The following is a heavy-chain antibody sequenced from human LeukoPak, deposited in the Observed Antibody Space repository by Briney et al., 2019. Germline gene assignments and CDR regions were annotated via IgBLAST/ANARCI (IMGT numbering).Heavy chain of an antibody. J-gene: IGHJ4*02. CDR3: AKSGYSNYGGEFDY. D-gene: IGHD4-11*01. CDR1: GFTFDDYA. Sequence: GGSLRLSCAASGFTFDDYAMHWVRQAPGKGLEWVSGIRWNSGSIGYADSVKGRFTISRDNAKNPLYLQMTSLRAEDMALYYCAKSGYSNYGGEFDYWGQGTLVTVSS. V-gene: IGHV3-9*03. CDR2: IRWNSGSI.